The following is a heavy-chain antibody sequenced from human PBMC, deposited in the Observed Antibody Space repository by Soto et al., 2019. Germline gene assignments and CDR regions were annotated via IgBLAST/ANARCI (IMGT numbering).Heavy chain of an antibody. CDR3: ARGEGRLVGTWFDP. CDR2: INHSGST. Sequence: SETLSLTCDVYGGSFSRYYWNWIRQPPGKGLEWLGEINHSGSTNYNPSLESRVTISLDTSKTQFSLKLTSVTAADTAVYYCARGEGRLVGTWFDPWG. V-gene: IGHV4-34*01. CDR1: GGSFSRYY. D-gene: IGHD5-12*01. J-gene: IGHJ5*02.